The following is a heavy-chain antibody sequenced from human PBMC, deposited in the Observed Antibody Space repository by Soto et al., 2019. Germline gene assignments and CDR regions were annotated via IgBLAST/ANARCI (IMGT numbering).Heavy chain of an antibody. CDR3: AYRRGGPSNV. J-gene: IGHJ4*01. V-gene: IGHV2-5*02. CDR2: IYWDDDI. Sequence: QITLKESGPTLMKPTQTLTLTCTLSGVSLTTNGVGVDWIRQPPGKALEWLALIYWDDDILYSPSLKNRLTITKDISKNQVVLTVTNMDSVDTATYYCAYRRGGPSNVWGQGTLVTVSS. D-gene: IGHD2-8*01. CDR1: GVSLTTNGVG.